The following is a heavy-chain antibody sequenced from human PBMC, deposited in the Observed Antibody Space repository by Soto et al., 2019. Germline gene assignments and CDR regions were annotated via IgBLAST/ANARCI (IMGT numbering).Heavy chain of an antibody. D-gene: IGHD1-7*01. CDR2: INHSGST. CDR3: ASFITRTTTNWSDP. J-gene: IGHJ5*02. Sequence: SETLPLTCAVYGGSFSGYYWSWIRQPPGKGLEWIGEINHSGSTNYNPSPKSRVTISVDTSKNQFSLKLSSVTAADTAVYYCASFITRTTTNWSDPWYPATPRSGSS. CDR1: GGSFSGYY. V-gene: IGHV4-34*01.